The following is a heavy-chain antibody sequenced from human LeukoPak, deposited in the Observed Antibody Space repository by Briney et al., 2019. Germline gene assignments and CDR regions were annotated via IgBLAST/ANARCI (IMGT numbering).Heavy chain of an antibody. CDR3: ARGGSSSWRIGYYFDY. Sequence: KPSETLSLTCTVSGGSINSYYWNWIRQPPGQGLEWIGFIYSSGSTNYNPSLKSRVAISVDTSKNHFSLKLSSVTAADTAVYYCARGGSSSWRIGYYFDYWGQGTLVTVSS. V-gene: IGHV4-59*01. CDR1: GGSINSYY. CDR2: IYSSGST. D-gene: IGHD6-13*01. J-gene: IGHJ4*02.